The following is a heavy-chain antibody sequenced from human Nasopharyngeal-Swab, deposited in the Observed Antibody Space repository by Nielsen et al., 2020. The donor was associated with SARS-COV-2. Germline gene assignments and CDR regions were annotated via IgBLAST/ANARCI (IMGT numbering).Heavy chain of an antibody. CDR1: GFTFSSYA. Sequence: GESLKISCAASGFTFSSYAMSWVRQAPGKGLEWVSAISGSGGSTYYADSVKGRFTISRDNSKNTLYLQMNSLRAEDTAVYYCAKGGKESSEHHYYYYGMDVWGQGTTVTVSS. CDR3: AKGGKESSEHHYYYYGMDV. CDR2: ISGSGGST. V-gene: IGHV3-23*01. D-gene: IGHD3-10*01. J-gene: IGHJ6*02.